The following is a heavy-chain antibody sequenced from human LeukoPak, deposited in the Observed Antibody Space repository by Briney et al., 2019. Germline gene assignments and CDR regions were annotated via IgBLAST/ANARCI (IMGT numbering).Heavy chain of an antibody. V-gene: IGHV4-59*08. J-gene: IGHJ2*01. Sequence: PSETLSLTCTVSGDSISSYYWSWIRQPPGEDLEWIGYIFYSGSTHYNPSLRSRVTISIDLSKTQFSLNLASVTAADTAVYYCARGGDPKYWYFNVWGRGTLVTVSS. D-gene: IGHD4-17*01. CDR1: GDSISSYY. CDR2: IFYSGST. CDR3: ARGGDPKYWYFNV.